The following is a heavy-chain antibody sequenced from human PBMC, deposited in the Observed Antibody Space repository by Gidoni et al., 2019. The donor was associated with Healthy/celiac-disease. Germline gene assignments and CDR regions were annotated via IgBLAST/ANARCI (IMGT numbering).Heavy chain of an antibody. CDR2: IYSGGST. D-gene: IGHD3-3*01. Sequence: EVQLVESGGGLVQPGGSLRLSCAAPGFTVSSNYMSWVRQAPGKGLEWVSVIYSGGSTYYADSVKGRFTISRDNSKNTLYLQMNSLRAEDTAVYYCAREDRARIFGYWGQGTLVTVSS. CDR1: GFTVSSNY. V-gene: IGHV3-66*01. J-gene: IGHJ4*02. CDR3: AREDRARIFGY.